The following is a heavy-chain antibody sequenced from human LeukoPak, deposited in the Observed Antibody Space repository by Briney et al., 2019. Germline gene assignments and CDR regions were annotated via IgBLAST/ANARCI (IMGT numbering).Heavy chain of an antibody. CDR1: GSTVSSNY. D-gene: IGHD3-10*01. CDR3: ARDRVHTMVRGSN. J-gene: IGHJ4*02. Sequence: GRSLRPSCAASGSTVSSNYMSCVRQAPGNGMGWVSVIYSGGSTYSADSVKGRFTISRDNSKNTLYLQMNSLRAEDTAVYYCARDRVHTMVRGSNWGQGTLVTVSS. CDR2: IYSGGST. V-gene: IGHV3-66*02.